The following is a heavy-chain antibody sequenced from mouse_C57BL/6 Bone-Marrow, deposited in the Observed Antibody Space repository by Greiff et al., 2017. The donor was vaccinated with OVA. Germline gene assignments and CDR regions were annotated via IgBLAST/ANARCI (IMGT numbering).Heavy chain of an antibody. Sequence: VQRVESGPGLVQPSQSLSITCTVSGFSLTSYGVHWVRQSPGKGLEWLGVIWSGGSTDYNAAFISRLSISKDNSKSQVFFKMNSLQADDTAIYYCARKDYDYEGAMDYWGQGTSVTVSS. D-gene: IGHD2-4*01. V-gene: IGHV2-2*01. J-gene: IGHJ4*01. CDR3: ARKDYDYEGAMDY. CDR2: IWSGGST. CDR1: GFSLTSYG.